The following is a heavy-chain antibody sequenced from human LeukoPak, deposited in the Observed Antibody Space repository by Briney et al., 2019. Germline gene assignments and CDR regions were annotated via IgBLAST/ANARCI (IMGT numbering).Heavy chain of an antibody. CDR3: ARSVMTTADFDY. Sequence: PSETLSLTCAVYGGSFSGYYWSWIRQPPGKGLEWIGEINHSGSTNYNLSLKSRVTISVDTSKNQFSLKLSSATAADTAVYYCARSVMTTADFDYWGQGTLVTVSS. D-gene: IGHD4-11*01. V-gene: IGHV4-34*01. CDR1: GGSFSGYY. CDR2: INHSGST. J-gene: IGHJ4*02.